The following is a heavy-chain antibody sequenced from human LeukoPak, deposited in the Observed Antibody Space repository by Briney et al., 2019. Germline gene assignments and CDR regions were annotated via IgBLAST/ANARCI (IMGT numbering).Heavy chain of an antibody. J-gene: IGHJ4*02. D-gene: IGHD3-22*01. CDR2: IIPIFGTA. CDR1: GGTFSSYA. V-gene: IGHV1-69*05. Sequence: SVKVSRKASGGTFSSYAISWVRQAPGQGLEWMGRIIPIFGTANYAQKFQGRVTITTDESTSTAYMELSSLRSEDTAVYYCARGPYYDSSGYYFPFDYWGQGTLVTVSS. CDR3: ARGPYYDSSGYYFPFDY.